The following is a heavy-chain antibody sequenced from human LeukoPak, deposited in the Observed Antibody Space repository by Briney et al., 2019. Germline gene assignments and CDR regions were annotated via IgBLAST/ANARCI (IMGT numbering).Heavy chain of an antibody. CDR2: IKQDGSEK. Sequence: GGSLRLSCAASGFTFSSYWMSWVRQAPGKGLEWEANIKQDGSEKYYVDSVKGRFTISRDNAKNSLYLQMNSLRAEDTAVYYCARGASYYYDSSGYLAFDYWGQGTLVTVSS. CDR3: ARGASYYYDSSGYLAFDY. V-gene: IGHV3-7*01. J-gene: IGHJ4*02. D-gene: IGHD3-22*01. CDR1: GFTFSSYW.